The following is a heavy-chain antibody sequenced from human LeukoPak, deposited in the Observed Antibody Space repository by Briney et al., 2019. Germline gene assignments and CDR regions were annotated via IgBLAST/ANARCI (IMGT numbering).Heavy chain of an antibody. J-gene: IGHJ4*02. D-gene: IGHD4-11*01. CDR1: GFTFSSYV. CDR3: ARDSGPYSNYDYYFDY. Sequence: GGSLRLSCAASGFTFSSYVMHWVRQAPGKGLEWVAFIRSDGNNKYYADSVKGRFTSSRDNSKNTLYLQMNSLRAEDTAVYYCARDSGPYSNYDYYFDYWGQGTLVTVSS. CDR2: IRSDGNNK. V-gene: IGHV3-30*02.